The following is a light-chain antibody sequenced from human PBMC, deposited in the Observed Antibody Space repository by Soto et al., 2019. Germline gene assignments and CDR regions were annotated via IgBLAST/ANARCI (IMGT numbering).Light chain of an antibody. J-gene: IGKJ4*01. CDR1: QSVSSD. V-gene: IGKV3D-15*02. CDR2: HAY. CDR3: QQYNNYSLT. Sequence: EIVSIQSPCIRCMYMEERATLSCRASQSVSSDLAWYRQKPGQAPKLLIYHAYTLATGIPSRFSGSGFGTDFTLTISSLQPDDFATYYCQQYNNYSLTFGGGTKVDIK.